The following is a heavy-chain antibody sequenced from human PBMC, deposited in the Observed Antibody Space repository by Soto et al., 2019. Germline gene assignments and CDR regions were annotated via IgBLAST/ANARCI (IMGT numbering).Heavy chain of an antibody. CDR3: ARGKVVAATMIYYYYGMDV. D-gene: IGHD2-15*01. CDR2: INPNSGGT. J-gene: IGHJ6*02. CDR1: GYTFTGYY. V-gene: IGHV1-2*04. Sequence: ASVKVSCKASGYTFTGYYMHWVRQAPGQGLEWMGWINPNSGGTNYAQKFQGWVTMTRDTSISTAYMELSRLRSDDTAVYYCARGKVVAATMIYYYYGMDVWGQGTKVTVSS.